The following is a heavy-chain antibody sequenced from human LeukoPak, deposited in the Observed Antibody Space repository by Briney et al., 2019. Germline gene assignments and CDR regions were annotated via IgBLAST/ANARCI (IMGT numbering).Heavy chain of an antibody. D-gene: IGHD1-1*01. Sequence: GGSLRLSCAASGFTVSSNYMSWVRQAPGKGLEWVSAIGNTGHPTYYADSVKGRFTISRDNSMDTLYLQMNTLRAEDTAMYYCAIDVNWDYWGQGTLVTVSS. J-gene: IGHJ4*02. CDR3: AIDVNWDY. V-gene: IGHV3-53*01. CDR1: GFTVSSNY. CDR2: IGNTGHPT.